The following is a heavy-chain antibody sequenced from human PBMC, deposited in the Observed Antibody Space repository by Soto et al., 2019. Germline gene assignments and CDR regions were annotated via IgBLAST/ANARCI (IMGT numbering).Heavy chain of an antibody. V-gene: IGHV1-46*01. J-gene: IGHJ4*02. Sequence: ASVKVSCKASGYSLTSYYMHWVRQAPGQGLEWMGITNPSDGSTNYAQKFQGRVTMSSDTSTSTVYMEMSSLRSGDTAMYYCARSYVTSRPIDFWGQGTLVTV. CDR3: ARSYVTSRPIDF. CDR1: GYSLTSYY. CDR2: TNPSDGST. D-gene: IGHD3-10*02.